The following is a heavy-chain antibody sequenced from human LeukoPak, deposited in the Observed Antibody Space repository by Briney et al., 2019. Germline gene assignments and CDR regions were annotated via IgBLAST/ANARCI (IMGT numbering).Heavy chain of an antibody. Sequence: GGSLRLSCAASGFSNSALNWVRQAPGQGLEWISAISGSGGSTYYTDSVKGRFTISRDNSKNTLYLQMNSLRAEDTAVYYCAKDKRQLVGPFDYWGQGTLVTVSS. D-gene: IGHD6-6*01. CDR3: AKDKRQLVGPFDY. CDR1: GFSNSA. V-gene: IGHV3-23*01. CDR2: ISGSGGST. J-gene: IGHJ4*02.